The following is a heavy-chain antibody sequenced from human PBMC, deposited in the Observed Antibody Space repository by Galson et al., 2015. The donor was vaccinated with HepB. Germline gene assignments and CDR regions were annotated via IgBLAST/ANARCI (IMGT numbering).Heavy chain of an antibody. V-gene: IGHV3-33*01. CDR1: GFTFSSHG. D-gene: IGHD3-22*01. CDR3: ARDGDTSGHYGIFDY. Sequence: SLRLSCAASGFTFSSHGIHWVRQAPGKGLEWVSVIWYHGRDQYYADSVTGRFTVSRDQSKNTVYLQMNSLRAEDTGLYFCARDGDTSGHYGIFDYWGQGALVTVSS. J-gene: IGHJ4*02. CDR2: IWYHGRDQ.